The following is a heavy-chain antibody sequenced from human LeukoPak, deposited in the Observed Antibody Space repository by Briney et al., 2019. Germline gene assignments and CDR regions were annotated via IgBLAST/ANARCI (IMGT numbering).Heavy chain of an antibody. Sequence: SQTLSPTCTVSGGSISSGSYYWSWIRQPAGKGLEWIGRIYTSGSTNYNPSLKSRVTISVDTSKNQFSLKLSFVTAADTAVYYCARESYCGGDCYSEDWGQGTLVTVSS. J-gene: IGHJ4*02. D-gene: IGHD2-21*02. CDR3: ARESYCGGDCYSED. V-gene: IGHV4-61*02. CDR2: IYTSGST. CDR1: GGSISSGSYY.